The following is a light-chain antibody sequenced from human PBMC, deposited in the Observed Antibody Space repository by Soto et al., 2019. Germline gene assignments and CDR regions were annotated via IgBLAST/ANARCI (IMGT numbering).Light chain of an antibody. Sequence: EIVLTQSPATLSVSPGERATLSCRASQSVGSKLGWYQQKPGQAPRLLIFGASTRATGIPARFSGSGSGTXXXXXXXXXQSEDSAXXYCHXYGNWFPFTFGQGTRLEIK. V-gene: IGKV3-15*01. J-gene: IGKJ5*01. CDR1: QSVGSK. CDR2: GAS. CDR3: HXYGNWFPFT.